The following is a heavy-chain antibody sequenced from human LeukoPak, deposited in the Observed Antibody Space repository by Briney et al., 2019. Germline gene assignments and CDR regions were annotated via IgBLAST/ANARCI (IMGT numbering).Heavy chain of an antibody. J-gene: IGHJ4*02. D-gene: IGHD3-22*01. CDR2: IYTGGNT. Sequence: TGGSLRLSCAASGFTVDSNYLSWVRQAPGKGLEWVSTIYTGGNTYYAASVKGRFTISRDFSKNTVFLHMNSLRAEDTAMYYCARGGDSGYYDYFDYWGQGALVTVSS. CDR1: GFTVDSNY. CDR3: ARGGDSGYYDYFDY. V-gene: IGHV3-53*01.